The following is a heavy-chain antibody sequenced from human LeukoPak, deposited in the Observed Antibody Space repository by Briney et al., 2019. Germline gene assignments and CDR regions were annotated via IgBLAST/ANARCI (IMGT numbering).Heavy chain of an antibody. J-gene: IGHJ6*02. CDR1: GFTFSSYA. CDR2: ISGSGGST. Sequence: PGGSLRLSRAASGFTFSSYAMSWVRQAPGKGLEWVSAISGSGGSTYYADSVKGRFTISRDNSKNTLYLQMNSLRAEDTAVYYCASTPSVGATLPPPGYYYYGMDVWGQGTTVTVSS. CDR3: ASTPSVGATLPPPGYYYYGMDV. V-gene: IGHV3-23*01. D-gene: IGHD1-26*01.